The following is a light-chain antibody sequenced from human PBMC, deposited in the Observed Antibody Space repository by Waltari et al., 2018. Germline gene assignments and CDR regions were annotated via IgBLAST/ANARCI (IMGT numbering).Light chain of an antibody. CDR1: QSLVHSDGNTY. J-gene: IGKJ1*01. CDR2: RVS. V-gene: IGKV2-30*02. Sequence: DVVMTQSPLSLPVTLGQPASISCRSSQSLVHSDGNTYLNWFQQRPGQSPRHLFYRVSNRDSGVPDRFSGSGSGTDFTLKITRVEAEDVGVYYCMQGTHWPWTFGQGTKVEIK. CDR3: MQGTHWPWT.